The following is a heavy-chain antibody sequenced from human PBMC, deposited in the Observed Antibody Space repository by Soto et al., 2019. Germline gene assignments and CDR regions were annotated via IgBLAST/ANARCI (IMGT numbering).Heavy chain of an antibody. Sequence: GGSLRLSCAASGFTFSGSAMHWVRQASGKGLEWVGRIRSKANSYATAYAASVKGRFTISRDDSKNTAYLQMNSLKTEDTAVYYCTNQYYDILTGWGWFDPWGQGTLVTVSS. D-gene: IGHD3-9*01. CDR3: TNQYYDILTGWGWFDP. CDR2: IRSKANSYAT. V-gene: IGHV3-73*01. J-gene: IGHJ5*02. CDR1: GFTFSGSA.